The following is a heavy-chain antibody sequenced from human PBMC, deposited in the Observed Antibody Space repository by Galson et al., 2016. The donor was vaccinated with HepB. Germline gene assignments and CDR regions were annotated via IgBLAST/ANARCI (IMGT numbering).Heavy chain of an antibody. V-gene: IGHV3-30*03. CDR3: AATTVGSGGTRRFDH. CDR2: ISFDGART. D-gene: IGHD4-11*01. CDR1: GLTPRTHG. J-gene: IGHJ4*01. Sequence: SLRLSCAVSGLTPRTHGMHWIRQSPDKRLEWVAFISFDGARTHYRDSVRGRFIISRDISRDTLHLQMDSLRVDDTAVYYCAATTVGSGGTRRFDHWGHGILVTVSS.